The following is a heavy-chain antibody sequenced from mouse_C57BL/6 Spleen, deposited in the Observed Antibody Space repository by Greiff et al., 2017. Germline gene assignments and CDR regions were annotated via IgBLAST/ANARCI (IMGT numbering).Heavy chain of an antibody. CDR3: ARVILRYAMDD. D-gene: IGHD1-1*01. Sequence: EVKLVESEGGLVQPGSSMKLSCTASGFTFSDYYMAWVRQVQEKGLEWVANINYDGSSTYYLDSLKSRFIISRDNAKNILYLQMSSLKSEDTATYYCARVILRYAMDDWGQGTSVTVSS. CDR2: INYDGSST. V-gene: IGHV5-16*01. CDR1: GFTFSDYY. J-gene: IGHJ4*01.